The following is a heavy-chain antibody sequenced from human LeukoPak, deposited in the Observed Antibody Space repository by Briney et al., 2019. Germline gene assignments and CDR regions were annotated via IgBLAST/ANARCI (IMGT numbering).Heavy chain of an antibody. J-gene: IGHJ4*02. Sequence: SQTLSLTCTVSGGSISSGGYYWSWIRQHPGKGLEWTGYIYYSGSTYYNPSLKSRVTISVDTSKNQFSLKLSSVTAADTAVYYCARAAPAAAGYDYWGQGTLVTVSS. CDR3: ARAAPAAAGYDY. CDR2: IYYSGST. CDR1: GGSISSGGYY. D-gene: IGHD6-13*01. V-gene: IGHV4-31*03.